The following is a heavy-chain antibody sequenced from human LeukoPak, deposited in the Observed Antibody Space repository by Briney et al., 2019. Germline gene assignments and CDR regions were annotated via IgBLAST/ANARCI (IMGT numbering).Heavy chain of an antibody. CDR3: ARDTSGSYRHFDY. CDR2: ISAYKGNT. J-gene: IGHJ4*02. Sequence: ASVKVSCKASGYTFTSYGFSWVRQAPGQGLERMGWISAYKGNTNYAQKFQGRVTMTTDTSTTTAYMELRSLISDDTAVYYCARDTSGSYRHFDYWGQGTLVTVSS. D-gene: IGHD1-26*01. V-gene: IGHV1-18*01. CDR1: GYTFTSYG.